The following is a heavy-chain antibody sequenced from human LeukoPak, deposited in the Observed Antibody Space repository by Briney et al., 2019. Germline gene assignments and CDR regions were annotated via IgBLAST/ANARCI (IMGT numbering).Heavy chain of an antibody. J-gene: IGHJ4*02. Sequence: GESLKISCTSSPYSFTSHWIGWVRQKPGKGLEWVGLVYAGDSDTIYSPSFQGQVTVSADKSTSTVYLQWSGLKASDTATYFCARQNRGGSHTTGYYFDYWGLGTLVTVSS. V-gene: IGHV5-51*01. CDR1: PYSFTSHW. CDR3: ARQNRGGSHTTGYYFDY. CDR2: VYAGDSDT. D-gene: IGHD1-26*01.